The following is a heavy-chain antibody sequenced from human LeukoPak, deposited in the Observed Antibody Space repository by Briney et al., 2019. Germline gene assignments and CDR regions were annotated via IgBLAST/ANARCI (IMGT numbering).Heavy chain of an antibody. V-gene: IGHV3-23*01. J-gene: IGHJ3*01. D-gene: IGHD2-8*01. CDR3: ANRGTKWLPPPTDAFDV. CDR1: GFSFSSHA. CDR2: VSSGGGTT. Sequence: GGSLRLSCAASGFSFSSHAMSWVRQAPGKGLQWVSTVSSGGGTTYYGDSVKGRFTISRDNSKNTLYLQLNSLRADDTAIYYCANRGTKWLPPPTDAFDVWGQGTMVTVSS.